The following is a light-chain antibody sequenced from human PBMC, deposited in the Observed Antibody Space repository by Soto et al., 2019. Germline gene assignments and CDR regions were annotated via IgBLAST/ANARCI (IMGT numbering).Light chain of an antibody. J-gene: IGLJ3*02. Sequence: QSALTQPPSASGSPGQSVTISCTGTGSNIGGYSYVSWYQQHPGTAPKLMIYEVTKRTSGVPDRFSGSKSDNTASLTVSGLQAEDEADYFCSSYSSGNNLVFGGGTKLTVL. CDR1: GSNIGGYSY. CDR3: SSYSSGNNLV. V-gene: IGLV2-8*01. CDR2: EVT.